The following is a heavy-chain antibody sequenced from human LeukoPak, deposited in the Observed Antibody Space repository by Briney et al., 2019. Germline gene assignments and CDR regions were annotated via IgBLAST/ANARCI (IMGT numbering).Heavy chain of an antibody. CDR3: AKDSMIVGATYYFDY. Sequence: PGGSLRLSCAASGFTFSSYAMHWVRQAPGRGLEWVAVISYDGSNKYYADSVKGRFTISRDDSKNTLYLQMNSLRAEDTAVYYCAKDSMIVGATYYFDYWGQGSLVTVSS. CDR2: ISYDGSNK. CDR1: GFTFSSYA. J-gene: IGHJ4*02. D-gene: IGHD1-26*01. V-gene: IGHV3-30-3*01.